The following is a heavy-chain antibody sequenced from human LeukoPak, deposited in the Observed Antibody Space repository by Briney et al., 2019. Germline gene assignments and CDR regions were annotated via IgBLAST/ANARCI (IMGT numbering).Heavy chain of an antibody. CDR1: GYNFADYW. CDR3: ARRLRAVSNTMIWGPADAFDI. D-gene: IGHD3-22*01. CDR2: IFPDDSDT. Sequence: GESLKISCKASGYNFADYWIGWVRQTPGKGLEWMGIIFPDDSDTKNSPSFEGRVTISVDESTSTAYLQWSSLKASDTAVYYCARRLRAVSNTMIWGPADAFDIWGQGTTVIVSS. V-gene: IGHV5-51*01. J-gene: IGHJ3*02.